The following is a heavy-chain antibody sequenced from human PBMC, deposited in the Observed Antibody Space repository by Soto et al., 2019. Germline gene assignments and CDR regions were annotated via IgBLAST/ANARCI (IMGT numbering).Heavy chain of an antibody. CDR3: ARDRDDFWSGYYYYYMDV. V-gene: IGHV3-21*01. Sequence: EGSLRLSCSAYGFTFRTYAMNCVRQAPRKGLEWVASIGGDASSIDYADSVKGRFTISRDNAKNSLYLHMNSLRAEDTAVYYCARDRDDFWSGYYYYYMDVWGKGTTVTVSS. CDR1: GFTFRTYA. J-gene: IGHJ6*03. D-gene: IGHD3-3*01. CDR2: IGGDASSI.